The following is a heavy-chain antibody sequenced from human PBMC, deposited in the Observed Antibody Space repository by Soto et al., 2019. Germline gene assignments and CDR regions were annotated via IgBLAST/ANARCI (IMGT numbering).Heavy chain of an antibody. CDR2: TSGSGGRT. CDR3: AKRGPGGIVVVVSATTGGLDY. Sequence: PGGSLRLSCAAAGFTFSSYAMNWVRQAPGGGLEWISSTSGSGGRTYYADSVKGRFTISRDNSQNTLYLQMDSLKVEDTAVYYCAKRGPGGIVVVVSATTGGLDYWGQGTLVTVSS. V-gene: IGHV3-23*01. D-gene: IGHD2-15*01. CDR1: GFTFSSYA. J-gene: IGHJ4*02.